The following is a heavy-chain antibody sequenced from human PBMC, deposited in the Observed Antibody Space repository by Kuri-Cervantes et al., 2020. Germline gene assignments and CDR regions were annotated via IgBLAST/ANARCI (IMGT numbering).Heavy chain of an antibody. D-gene: IGHD3-3*01. CDR3: ARGSTIFGVAGYMDV. Sequence: GESLKISCAAYGFTFSSYAMSWVRQAPGKGLEWVANIKQDGSEKYYVDSVKGRFTISRDNSKNTLYLQMNSLRAEDTAVYYCARGSTIFGVAGYMDVWGKGTTVTVSS. CDR1: GFTFSSYA. V-gene: IGHV3-7*01. CDR2: IKQDGSEK. J-gene: IGHJ6*03.